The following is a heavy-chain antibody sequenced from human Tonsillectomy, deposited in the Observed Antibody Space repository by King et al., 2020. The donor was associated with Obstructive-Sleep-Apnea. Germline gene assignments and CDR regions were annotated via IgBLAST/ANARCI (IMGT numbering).Heavy chain of an antibody. CDR1: GGSLSGYS. J-gene: IGHJ4*02. CDR2: INRTGST. CDR3: ARRSDS. V-gene: IGHV4-34*01. Sequence: QVQLQQWGAGLLKPSETLSLTCAVYGGSLSGYSWSGIRQPPGKGLEWIGEINRTGSTNYNPSLNSRVTKSIDTSKNQFSLMLSSVTAADKAVYYCARRSDSWGQGTLVTVSS.